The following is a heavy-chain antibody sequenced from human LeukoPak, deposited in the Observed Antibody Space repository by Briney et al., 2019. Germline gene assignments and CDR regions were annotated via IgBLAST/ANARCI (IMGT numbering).Heavy chain of an antibody. J-gene: IGHJ4*02. D-gene: IGHD2-15*01. CDR3: VACRLHNY. Sequence: GSLRLSCAASGSAFRGYWFNWVCQAQPTGLELEANISLCRSGISYLDSVQSRCATSTDNAENSLFLLMHSLGTAATAVYYFVACRLHNYWGQGTLVTVSS. CDR1: GSAFRGYW. V-gene: IGHV3-7*01. CDR2: ISLCRSGI.